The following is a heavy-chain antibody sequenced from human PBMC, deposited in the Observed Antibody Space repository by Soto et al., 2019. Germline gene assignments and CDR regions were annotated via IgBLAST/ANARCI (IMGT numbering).Heavy chain of an antibody. CDR1: GYTFTGYY. V-gene: IGHV1-2*04. D-gene: IGHD3-16*02. Sequence: ASVKVSCKASGYTFTGYYMHWVRQAPGQGLEWMGWINPNSGGTNYAQKFQGWVTMTRDTSISTAYMELSRLRSDDTAVYYCARGWSEVIHLDDAFDIWGQGTMVTVSS. J-gene: IGHJ3*02. CDR3: ARGWSEVIHLDDAFDI. CDR2: INPNSGGT.